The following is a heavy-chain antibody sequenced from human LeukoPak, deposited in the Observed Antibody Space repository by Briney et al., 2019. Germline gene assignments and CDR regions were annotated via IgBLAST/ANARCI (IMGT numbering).Heavy chain of an antibody. Sequence: SETLSLTCAVYGGSFSGYYWSWIRPPPGKGLEWIGEINHSGSTNYNPSLKSRVTISVDTSKNQFSLKLSSVTAADTAVYYCARGAQMYYYDSSGYCDFDYWGQGTLVTVSS. V-gene: IGHV4-34*01. CDR1: GGSFSGYY. D-gene: IGHD3-22*01. CDR3: ARGAQMYYYDSSGYCDFDY. CDR2: INHSGST. J-gene: IGHJ4*02.